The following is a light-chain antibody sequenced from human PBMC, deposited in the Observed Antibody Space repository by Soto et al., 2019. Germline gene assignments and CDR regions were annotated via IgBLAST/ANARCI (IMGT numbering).Light chain of an antibody. V-gene: IGKV3-15*01. CDR2: GAS. Sequence: DIVMTQSPATLSVSPGDRAPLSCRASPSVSSIAWYQQKPGQPPRLLIYGASRRATNIPARFSGGGSDTEFTLTVSTLQSEDFAVYYCQYYDNWRLSFGGGTTVEIK. CDR1: PSVSS. CDR3: QYYDNWRLS. J-gene: IGKJ4*01.